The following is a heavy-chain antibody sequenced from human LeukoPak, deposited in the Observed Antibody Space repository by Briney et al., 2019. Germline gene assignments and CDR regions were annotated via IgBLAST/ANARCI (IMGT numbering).Heavy chain of an antibody. V-gene: IGHV3-23*01. CDR3: GKDGDMVATIGGDFDY. CDR2: ISGSGGST. J-gene: IGHJ4*02. D-gene: IGHD5-12*01. CDR1: GFTFSSYA. Sequence: GGSLRLSCAASGFTFSSYAMSWVRQAPGKGLEWVSAISGSGGSTYYADSVKGRFTISRDNSKNTLYLQMNSLRAEDTAVYYWGKDGDMVATIGGDFDYWGQGTLVPVSS.